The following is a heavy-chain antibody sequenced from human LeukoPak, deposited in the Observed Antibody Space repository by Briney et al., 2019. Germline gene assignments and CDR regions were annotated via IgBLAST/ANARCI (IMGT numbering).Heavy chain of an antibody. CDR2: ISGSGGST. V-gene: IGHV3-23*01. J-gene: IGHJ4*02. CDR3: AKDGGGPGTTPYYFDY. CDR1: GFTFSSYA. Sequence: GGSLRLSCAASGFTFSSYAMSWVRQAPGKGLEWVSAISGSGGSTYYADSVKGRFTISRDNSKNTLYLQMNSLRAEDTAVYYCAKDGGGPGTTPYYFDYWGQGTLVTVSS. D-gene: IGHD3-16*01.